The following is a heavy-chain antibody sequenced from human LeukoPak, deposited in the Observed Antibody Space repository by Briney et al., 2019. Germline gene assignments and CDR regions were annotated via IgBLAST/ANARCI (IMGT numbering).Heavy chain of an antibody. J-gene: IGHJ4*02. CDR3: GEAFSARNHAYSL. CDR2: ISGNSGLT. D-gene: IGHD2-21*01. CDR1: GFTFSIYP. Sequence: GGSLRLSCAASGFTFSIYPMNWVRQAPGKGLEWVSSISGNSGLTYYADSVKGRFTVSRDNSKNTLYLQMNSLTVEDTALYYCGEAFSARNHAYSLWGQGTLVTDSS. V-gene: IGHV3-23*01.